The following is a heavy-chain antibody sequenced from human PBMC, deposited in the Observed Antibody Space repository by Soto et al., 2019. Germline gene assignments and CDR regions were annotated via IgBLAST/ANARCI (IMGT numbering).Heavy chain of an antibody. CDR2: TYYRSKWYN. J-gene: IGHJ6*02. Sequence: PSQTLSLTCVISGDSVSSNSAAWNWIRQSPSRGLEWLGRTYYRSKWYNDYAVSVKSRITINPDTSKNQFSLQLNSVTPEDTAVYYCARDFGGSGLNWAPGGYGMDVWGQVTKVTVSS. CDR1: GDSVSSNSAA. CDR3: ARDFGGSGLNWAPGGYGMDV. D-gene: IGHD2-8*02. V-gene: IGHV6-1*01.